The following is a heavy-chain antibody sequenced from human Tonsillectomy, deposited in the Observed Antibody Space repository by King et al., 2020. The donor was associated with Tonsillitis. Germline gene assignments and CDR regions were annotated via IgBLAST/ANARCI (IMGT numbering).Heavy chain of an antibody. J-gene: IGHJ3*02. D-gene: IGHD6-6*01. CDR3: ASALGYSSSAAFDI. CDR2: IYYSGST. V-gene: IGHV4-39*01. CDR1: GGSISSSSYY. Sequence: QLQESGPGLVKPSETLSLTCTVSGGSISSSSYYWGWIRQPPGKGLEWIGSIYYSGSTYYNPSLKSRVTISVDTSKNQFSLKLSSVTAADTAVYHCASALGYSSSAAFDIWGQGTMATVSS.